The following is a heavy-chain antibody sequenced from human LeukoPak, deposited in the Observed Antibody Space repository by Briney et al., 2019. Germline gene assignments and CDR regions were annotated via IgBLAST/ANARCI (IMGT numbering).Heavy chain of an antibody. J-gene: IGHJ4*02. CDR1: GFTFRSHG. V-gene: IGHV3-30*18. CDR2: ISTDGSDK. D-gene: IGHD6-13*01. Sequence: QPGRSLRLSCAASGFTFRSHGMHWVRQAPGKGLEWVAVISTDGSDKYHADSVKGRFTISRDNSKKTLYLQMNSLRADDTAVYYCAKDGKIAAAGYYFDYWGQGTLVTVSS. CDR3: AKDGKIAAAGYYFDY.